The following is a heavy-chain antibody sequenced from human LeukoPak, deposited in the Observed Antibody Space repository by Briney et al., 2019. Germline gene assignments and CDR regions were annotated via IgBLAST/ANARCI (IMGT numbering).Heavy chain of an antibody. CDR1: GGTFSSYA. Sequence: SVKVSCKASGGTFSSYAISWVRQAPGQGLEWMGRIIPILGIANYAQKFQGRVTITADKSTSTAYMELRSLRSDDTAVYYCARDLWEGSSSYQIPFDYWGQGTMVTVSS. CDR3: ARDLWEGSSSYQIPFDY. CDR2: IIPILGIA. J-gene: IGHJ4*02. V-gene: IGHV1-69*04. D-gene: IGHD6-13*01.